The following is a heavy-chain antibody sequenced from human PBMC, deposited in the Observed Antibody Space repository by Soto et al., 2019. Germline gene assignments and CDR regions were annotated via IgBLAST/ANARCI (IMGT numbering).Heavy chain of an antibody. CDR1: GYTFSSYG. V-gene: IGHV1-18*01. CDR2: ISGYSGHT. CDR3: AREWDNQSEHSSGWYDDF. Sequence: QVQLVQSGAEVKKPGASVKVSCKASGYTFSSYGISWVRQAPGQGLEWMGWISGYSGHTYYAQKFQGRVTMTTDTSTNTVYMELRSLRSDDTAVYYCAREWDNQSEHSSGWYDDFWGQGTLVTVSS. D-gene: IGHD6-19*01. J-gene: IGHJ4*02.